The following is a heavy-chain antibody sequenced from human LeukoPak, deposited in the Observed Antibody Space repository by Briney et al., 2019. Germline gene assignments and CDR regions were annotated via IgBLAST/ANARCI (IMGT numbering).Heavy chain of an antibody. CDR1: GYTFTSYA. J-gene: IGHJ4*02. CDR2: INARNGNT. Sequence: ASVKVSCKASGYTFTSYAMHWVRQAPGQRLEWMGWINARNGNTKYSQKFQGRVTITRDTSASTAYMELSSLRSEDTAVYYCARVGFDYPFDYWGQGTLVTVSS. D-gene: IGHD3-9*01. V-gene: IGHV1-3*01. CDR3: ARVGFDYPFDY.